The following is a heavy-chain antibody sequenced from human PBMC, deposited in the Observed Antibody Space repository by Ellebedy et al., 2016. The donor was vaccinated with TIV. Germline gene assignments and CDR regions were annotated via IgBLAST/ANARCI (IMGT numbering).Heavy chain of an antibody. CDR2: IWFDGSLT. CDR3: ARELLGGQGDMDV. D-gene: IGHD1-26*01. J-gene: IGHJ6*02. Sequence: GESLKISCAASGFTFTDFHMHWVRQAPGTGLEWVAVIWFDGSLTFYADSVKGRFTLSRDNSKNMLYLQMDNLRVEDTALYYCARELLGGQGDMDVWGQGTTVTVSS. V-gene: IGHV3-33*01. CDR1: GFTFTDFH.